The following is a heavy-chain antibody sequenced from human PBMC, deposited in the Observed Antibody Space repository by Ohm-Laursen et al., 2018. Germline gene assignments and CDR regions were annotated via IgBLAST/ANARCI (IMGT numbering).Heavy chain of an antibody. CDR3: ARGPSCSGSTCYNLAWLGP. D-gene: IGHD2-2*02. CDR1: GGSISSSSYY. J-gene: IGHJ5*02. CDR2: IYGSGST. Sequence: SETLSLTCTVSGGSISSSSYYWGWIRQPPGKGLEWIGHIYGSGSTDYNPSYNPSLKSRVTMSIDTSKNQFSLDLNSLTAADTAVYYCARGPSCSGSTCYNLAWLGPWGQGTLVTVSA. V-gene: IGHV4-61*05.